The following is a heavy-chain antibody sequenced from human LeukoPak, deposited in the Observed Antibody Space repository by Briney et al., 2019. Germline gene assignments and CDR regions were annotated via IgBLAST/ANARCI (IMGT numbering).Heavy chain of an antibody. CDR1: GGPISRGVYF. J-gene: IGHJ5*01. D-gene: IGHD4-11*01. CDR2: IYYSGST. CDR3: ARADAFGNNNYLNWFDS. V-gene: IGHV4-31*03. Sequence: SQTLSLTCTVSGGPISRGVYFWTWIRQHPGKGLEWIGYIYYSGSTYYNPSLKSRLTLSVDTSNNQFSLNLRSVTTADTAVYYCARADAFGNNNYLNWFDSWGQGILVTVSS.